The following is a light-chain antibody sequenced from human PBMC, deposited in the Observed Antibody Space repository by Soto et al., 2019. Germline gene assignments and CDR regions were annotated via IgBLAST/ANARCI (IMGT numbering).Light chain of an antibody. V-gene: IGKV3-20*01. CDR3: QQYDSSPRT. Sequence: EIVLTQSPGTLSLSPGERATLSCRASQNINSNYFAWYQQKPGQGTRVLMYGASSRAPGIPDRFSGSASETDFTLTISSLEPEDFAVYYCQQYDSSPRTFGQGTKVDIK. CDR1: QNINSNY. CDR2: GAS. J-gene: IGKJ1*01.